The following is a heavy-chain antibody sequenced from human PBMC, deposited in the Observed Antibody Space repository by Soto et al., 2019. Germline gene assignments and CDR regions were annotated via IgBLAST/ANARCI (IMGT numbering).Heavy chain of an antibody. CDR1: GFTFSNAW. J-gene: IGHJ6*02. CDR2: IKSKTDGGTT. V-gene: IGHV3-15*07. Sequence: EVQLVESGGGLVKPGGSLRLSCAASGFTFSNAWMNWVRQAPGKGLEWVGRIKSKTDGGTTDYAAPVKGRFTISRDDSKNTLYLQMNSLKTEDTAVYYCTTDGVDTAMVDVYYYYGMDVWGQGTTVTVSS. CDR3: TTDGVDTAMVDVYYYYGMDV. D-gene: IGHD5-18*01.